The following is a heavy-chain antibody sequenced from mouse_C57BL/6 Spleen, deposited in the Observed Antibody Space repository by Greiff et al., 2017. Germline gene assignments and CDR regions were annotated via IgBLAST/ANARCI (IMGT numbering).Heavy chain of an antibody. CDR3: ARITTADY. CDR1: GYTFTDYY. Sequence: EVQLQQSGPELVKPGASVKISCKASGYTFTDYYMNWVKQSHGKSLEWIGDINPNNGGTSYNQKFKGKATLTVDKSSSTAYMELRSLTSEDSAVYYCARITTADYWGQGTTLTVSS. D-gene: IGHD1-2*01. CDR2: INPNNGGT. V-gene: IGHV1-26*01. J-gene: IGHJ2*01.